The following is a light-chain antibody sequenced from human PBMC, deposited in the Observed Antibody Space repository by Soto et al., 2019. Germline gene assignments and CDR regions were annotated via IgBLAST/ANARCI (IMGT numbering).Light chain of an antibody. J-gene: IGKJ1*01. CDR3: QQYGSSSWT. CDR1: QSVRSNY. Sequence: EIVLTQSPGTLSLSPGERATLSCRASQSVRSNYLAWYQQKPGQAPRLLIYGASSRATDIPDRFSGSGSGTDFILTISRLEPEDFAVYYCQQYGSSSWTFGQGTKVDIK. V-gene: IGKV3-20*01. CDR2: GAS.